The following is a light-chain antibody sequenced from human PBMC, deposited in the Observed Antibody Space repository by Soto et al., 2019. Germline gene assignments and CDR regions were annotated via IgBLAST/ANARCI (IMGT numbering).Light chain of an antibody. V-gene: IGKV3-11*01. CDR3: QHYNSYWT. CDR1: QSVSSY. J-gene: IGKJ1*01. Sequence: EIVLTQSPATLSLSPGERATLSCRASQSVSSYLAWYQQKPGQAPRLLIYDASNRATGIPARFSGSGSGTEFTLTISSLQPDDFATYYCQHYNSYWTFGQGTKVEIK. CDR2: DAS.